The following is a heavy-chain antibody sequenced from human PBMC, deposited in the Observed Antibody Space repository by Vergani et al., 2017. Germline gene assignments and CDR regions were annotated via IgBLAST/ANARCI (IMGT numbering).Heavy chain of an antibody. Sequence: EVQLLESGGGLVQPGGSLRLSCSASGFTFSSYAMHWVRQAPGKGLEYVSAISSNGGSTYYADSVKGRFTISRDNSTNTLYLQMSSLRAEDTAVYYCVKEGYYYDSSGYYPPFDYWGQGTLVTVSS. CDR1: GFTFSSYA. D-gene: IGHD3-22*01. V-gene: IGHV3-64D*06. CDR2: ISSNGGST. J-gene: IGHJ4*02. CDR3: VKEGYYYDSSGYYPPFDY.